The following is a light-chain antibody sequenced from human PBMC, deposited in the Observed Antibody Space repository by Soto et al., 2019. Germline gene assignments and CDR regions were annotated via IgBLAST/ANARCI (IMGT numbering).Light chain of an antibody. CDR3: LLDYAYFWA. J-gene: IGKJ1*01. CDR1: QGIRSA. Sequence: AIQVTQSPSSLSASVGDRVTITCRTSQGIRSALGWYQQQPGKVPKLLIYAASTLQSGVPSRFSGSGSGRDFTLTISSLQPEDFATYYCLLDYAYFWAFGQGTKVEIK. V-gene: IGKV1-6*01. CDR2: AAS.